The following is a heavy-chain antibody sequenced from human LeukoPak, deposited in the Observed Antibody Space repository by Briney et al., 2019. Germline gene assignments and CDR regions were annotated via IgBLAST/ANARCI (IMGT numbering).Heavy chain of an antibody. CDR1: GYTFTGYY. D-gene: IGHD4-17*01. V-gene: IGHV1-2*02. Sequence: GASVKVSCKASGYTFTGYYMHWVRQAPGQGLEWMGWINPNSGGTNYAQKFQGRVTMTRDTSISTAYMELSRLRSDDTAVYYCARGNYGDPVSYYYYYYMDVWGKGTTVTISS. CDR2: INPNSGGT. CDR3: ARGNYGDPVSYYYYYYMDV. J-gene: IGHJ6*03.